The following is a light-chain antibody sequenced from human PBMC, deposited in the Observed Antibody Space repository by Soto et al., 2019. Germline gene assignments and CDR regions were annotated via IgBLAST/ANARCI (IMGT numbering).Light chain of an antibody. J-gene: IGKJ1*01. CDR2: AAS. CDR3: QQSYSTPPT. Sequence: DIQLTQSPSSLSASVGVSVTISCRASQNISNHLNWYQQKPGKAPKLLIYAASSLQSGVPSRFSGSGSGTDCTLTISSLQPEDVSTYYCQQSYSTPPTFGQGTKVDI. CDR1: QNISNH. V-gene: IGKV1-39*01.